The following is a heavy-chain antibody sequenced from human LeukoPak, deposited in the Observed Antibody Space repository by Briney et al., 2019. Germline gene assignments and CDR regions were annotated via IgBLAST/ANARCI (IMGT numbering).Heavy chain of an antibody. CDR2: INHSGST. CDR3: ARRGRPTPRAFDI. D-gene: IGHD2-15*01. J-gene: IGHJ3*02. CDR1: GGSISSSSYY. Sequence: PSETLSLTCTVSGGSISSSSYYWGWIRQPPGKGLEWIGEINHSGSTNYNPSLKSRVTISVDTSKNQFSLKLSSVTAADTAVYYCARRGRPTPRAFDIWGQGTMVTVSS. V-gene: IGHV4-39*07.